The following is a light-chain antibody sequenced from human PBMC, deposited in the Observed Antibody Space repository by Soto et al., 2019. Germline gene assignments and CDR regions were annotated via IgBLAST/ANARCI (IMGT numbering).Light chain of an antibody. CDR2: EVS. Sequence: QSALTQPASVSGSPGQSITISCTGTSSDVGGYNYVSWYQQHPGKAPKLMIYEVSNRPSGVSNRFSGSKSGNTASLTISGLQAEDEADYYCSSYTSSSTLSNRVFGGGTKLTVL. V-gene: IGLV2-14*01. CDR1: SSDVGGYNY. CDR3: SSYTSSSTLSNRV. J-gene: IGLJ3*02.